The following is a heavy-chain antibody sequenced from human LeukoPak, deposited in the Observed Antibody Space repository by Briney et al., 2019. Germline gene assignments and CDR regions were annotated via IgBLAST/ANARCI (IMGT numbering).Heavy chain of an antibody. CDR1: GASISGGTYY. D-gene: IGHD1-26*01. J-gene: IGHJ4*02. Sequence: PSETLSLTCSVSGASISGGTYYWGWLRQPPGKGLKGIGSIYYTGSTYDNPSLQSRVTISVDTSKNQFSLKLSSVTAADTAVYYCARRGGSGRAFDYWGQGTLVTVSS. V-gene: IGHV4-39*01. CDR3: ARRGGSGRAFDY. CDR2: IYYTGST.